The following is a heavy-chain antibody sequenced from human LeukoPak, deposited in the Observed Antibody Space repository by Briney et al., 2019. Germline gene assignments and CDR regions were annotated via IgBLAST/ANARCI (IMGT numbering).Heavy chain of an antibody. J-gene: IGHJ3*01. CDR2: ISYDGSNK. Sequence: GGSLRLSCAASGFTFSSYAMHWVRQAPGKGLEWVAVISYDGSNKYYADSVKGRFTISRDNSKNTLYLQMNSLRAEDTALYYCAKALTDHQDLDAFDFWGQGTVVTVSS. CDR1: GFTFSSYA. V-gene: IGHV3-30-3*01. CDR3: AKALTDHQDLDAFDF.